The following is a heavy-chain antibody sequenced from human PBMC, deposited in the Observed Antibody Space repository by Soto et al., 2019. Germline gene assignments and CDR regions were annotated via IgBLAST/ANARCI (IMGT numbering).Heavy chain of an antibody. J-gene: IGHJ4*02. Sequence: QVQLQESGPGLVKPSETLSLTCTVSGGSMYSYYWTWIRQPAGKGREWIGHIDTSGSASHNPSLRSRVTMSLDTSKNEFSLKLNSVTAADTAVYYCARESSRSEFDYWGQGTLVTVSS. CDR2: IDTSGSA. CDR1: GGSMYSYY. V-gene: IGHV4-4*07. CDR3: ARESSRSEFDY.